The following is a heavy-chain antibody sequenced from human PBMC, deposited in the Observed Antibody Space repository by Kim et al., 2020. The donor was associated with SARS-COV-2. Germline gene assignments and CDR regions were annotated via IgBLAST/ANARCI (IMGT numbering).Heavy chain of an antibody. J-gene: IGHJ4*02. V-gene: IGHV4-59*13. CDR3: ARDRNYLDY. Sequence: SETLSLTCTVSGDSINTFYWSWIRQPPGKELEWIGYVHYTGGTYYNPSLKSRVTISVDTSRNQFSLKLNSVTAADTAVYYCARDRNYLDYWGQGSLVIVS. CDR2: VHYTGGT. CDR1: GDSINTFY.